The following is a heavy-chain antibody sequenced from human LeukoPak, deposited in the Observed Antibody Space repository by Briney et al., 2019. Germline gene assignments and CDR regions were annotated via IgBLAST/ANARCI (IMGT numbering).Heavy chain of an antibody. Sequence: GGSLRLSCAASEFTFVRYAMNWVRQAPGKGLEWVSSVSRSSRFIFYADSVQGRFTISRDDAKDSLFLQMNSLRAEDTAVYYCARVSDAFDYFFDSWGQGTLVTVSS. V-gene: IGHV3-21*01. CDR2: VSRSSRFI. CDR1: EFTFVRYA. CDR3: ARVSDAFDYFFDS. J-gene: IGHJ4*02. D-gene: IGHD5-12*01.